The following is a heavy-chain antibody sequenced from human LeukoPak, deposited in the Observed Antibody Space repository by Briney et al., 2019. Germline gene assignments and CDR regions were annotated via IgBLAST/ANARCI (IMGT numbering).Heavy chain of an antibody. Sequence: RRSLRLSCAASGFTFSSYAMHWVRQAPGKGLEWVAVISYDGSNKYYADSVKGRFTISRDNSKNTLYLQMNSLRAEDTAMYYCARSVGGSGSYFGGFDQWGQGTLVTVSS. J-gene: IGHJ4*02. CDR3: ARSVGGSGSYFGGFDQ. CDR2: ISYDGSNK. D-gene: IGHD3-10*01. CDR1: GFTFSSYA. V-gene: IGHV3-30-3*01.